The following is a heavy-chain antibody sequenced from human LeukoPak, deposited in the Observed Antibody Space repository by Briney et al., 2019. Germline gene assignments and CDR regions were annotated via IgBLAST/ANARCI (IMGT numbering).Heavy chain of an antibody. CDR3: ARGALHAGSYYDP. J-gene: IGHJ5*02. CDR1: GYPFNAYF. CDR2: INPNSGDT. Sequence: AASVKVSCKASGYPFNAYFIHWVRQAPGQGLEWMGWINPNSGDTKFAQKFQGSVTMTRDTSINTAYMELSRLRSDDTGVYYCARGALHAGSYYDPWGQGTLVTVSS. D-gene: IGHD1-26*01. V-gene: IGHV1-2*04.